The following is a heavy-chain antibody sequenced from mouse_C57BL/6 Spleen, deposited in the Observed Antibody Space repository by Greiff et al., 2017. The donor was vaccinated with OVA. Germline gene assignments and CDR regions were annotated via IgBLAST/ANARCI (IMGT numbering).Heavy chain of an antibody. CDR2: ISSGSSTI. Sequence: EVHLVESGGGLVKPGGSLKLSCAASGFTFSDYGMHWVRQAPEKGLEWVAYISSGSSTIYYADTVKGRFTISRDNAKNTLFLQMTSLRSEDTAMYYCARGAYDGYPYYFDYWGQGTTLTVSS. CDR1: GFTFSDYG. V-gene: IGHV5-17*01. J-gene: IGHJ2*01. D-gene: IGHD2-3*01. CDR3: ARGAYDGYPYYFDY.